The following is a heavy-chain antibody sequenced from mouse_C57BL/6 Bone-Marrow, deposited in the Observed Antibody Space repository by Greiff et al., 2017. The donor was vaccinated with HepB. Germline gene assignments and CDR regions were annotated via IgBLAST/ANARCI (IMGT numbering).Heavy chain of an antibody. J-gene: IGHJ1*03. CDR2: IHPNSGST. Sequence: QVQLQQPGAELVKPGASVKLSCKASGYTFTSYWMHWVKQRPGQGLEWIGMIHPNSGSTNYNEKFKSKATLTVDKSSSTAYMQLSSLTSEDSAVYYCARSSVVYYYGSSHWYFDVWGTEATVTVSS. CDR3: ARSSVVYYYGSSHWYFDV. V-gene: IGHV1-64*01. CDR1: GYTFTSYW. D-gene: IGHD1-1*01.